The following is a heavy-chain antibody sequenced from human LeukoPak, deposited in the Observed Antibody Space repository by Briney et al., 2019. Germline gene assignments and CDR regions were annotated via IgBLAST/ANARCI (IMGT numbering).Heavy chain of an antibody. J-gene: IGHJ4*01. CDR3: AREHSSSSGKVFDY. CDR2: TNPNSGGT. D-gene: IGHD6-6*01. CDR1: GYTFPGYC. Sequence: ASVKVSCKASGYTFPGYCMHWVRQAPGQGLEWMGWTNPNSGGTNYAQKFQGRVTMTRDTSISTAYMELSRLRSDDTAVYYCAREHSSSSGKVFDYWGQGTLVSVSS. V-gene: IGHV1-2*02.